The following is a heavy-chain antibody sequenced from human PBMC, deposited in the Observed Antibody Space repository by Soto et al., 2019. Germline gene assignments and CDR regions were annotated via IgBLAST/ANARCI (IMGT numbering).Heavy chain of an antibody. CDR2: ISAYNTNT. J-gene: IGHJ4*02. CDR1: GYTFTSYH. V-gene: IGHV1-18*01. CDR3: ARDTPPTDY. Sequence: QVQLVQSGAEVKKPGASVKVSCKTSGYTFTSYHISWVRQAPGQGLEWMGWISAYNTNTNYAQKFQGRVTMTTDTLTITAYMELRSLRSDDTSVYYCARDTPPTDYWGQGTLVTVSS.